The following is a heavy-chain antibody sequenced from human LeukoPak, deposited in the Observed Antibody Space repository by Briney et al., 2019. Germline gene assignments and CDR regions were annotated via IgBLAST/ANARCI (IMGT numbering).Heavy chain of an antibody. CDR3: TTDCSSSSCYGDGAFDI. Sequence: PGGSLRLSCAASGFTFSSYEMNWVRQAPGKGLEWVGRIKTKTDGGTTDYAAPVKGRFIISRDDSKNRLYLHMNSLKTEDTAVYYCTTDCSSSSCYGDGAFDIWGQGTMVTVSS. J-gene: IGHJ3*02. CDR2: IKTKTDGGTT. D-gene: IGHD2-2*01. CDR1: GFTFSSYE. V-gene: IGHV3-15*01.